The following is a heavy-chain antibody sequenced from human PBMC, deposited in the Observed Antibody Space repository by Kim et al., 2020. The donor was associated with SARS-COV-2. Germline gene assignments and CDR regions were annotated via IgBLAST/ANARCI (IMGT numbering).Heavy chain of an antibody. D-gene: IGHD5-12*01. CDR1: GYSFTSYW. CDR2: IDPSDSYT. CDR3: ARQGEGYSGYGDFDY. Sequence: GESLKISCKGSGYSFTSYWISWVRQMPGKGLEWMGRIDPSDSYTNYSPSFQGHVTISADKSISTAYLQWSSLKASDTAMYYCARQGEGYSGYGDFDYWGQGTLVTVSS. V-gene: IGHV5-10-1*01. J-gene: IGHJ4*02.